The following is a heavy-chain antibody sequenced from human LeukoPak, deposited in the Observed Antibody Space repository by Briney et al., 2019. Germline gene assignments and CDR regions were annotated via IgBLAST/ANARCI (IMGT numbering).Heavy chain of an antibody. J-gene: IGHJ3*02. CDR3: AKTLRRSFDI. CDR2: IITSGRNT. CDR1: GFTFSHYD. Sequence: GGSLRLSCAASGFTFSHYDMAWVRQAPGKGLEWVSGIITSGRNTYYADSVKGRFTISRDNSKNTLYLQMNSLRAEDTALYYCAKTLRRSFDIWGQGTMVTVSS. V-gene: IGHV3-23*01.